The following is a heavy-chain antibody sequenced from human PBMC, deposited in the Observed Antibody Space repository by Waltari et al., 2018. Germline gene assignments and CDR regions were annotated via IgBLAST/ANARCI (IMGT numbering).Heavy chain of an antibody. CDR2: INHSGST. CDR3: ARAYDYGDADAFDI. J-gene: IGHJ3*02. CDR1: GGSFSGYY. V-gene: IGHV4-34*01. D-gene: IGHD4-17*01. Sequence: QVQLQQWGAGLLKPSETLSLTCAVYGGSFSGYYWSWIRQPPGKGLEWIGEINHSGSTNYNPSLKSRVTISVDTSKNQFSLKLSSVTAADTAVYYCARAYDYGDADAFDIWGQGTMVTVSS.